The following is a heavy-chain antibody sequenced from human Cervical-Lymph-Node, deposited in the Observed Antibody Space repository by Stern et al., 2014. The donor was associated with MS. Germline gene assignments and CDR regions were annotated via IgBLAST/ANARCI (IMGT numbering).Heavy chain of an antibody. CDR1: GGSINSGDYH. V-gene: IGHV4-30-4*01. D-gene: IGHD4-11*01. CDR2: ITYSGTT. CDR3: ARSTVSAEYYFDY. Sequence: QVQLVESGPGLVKPSQTLSLTCTVSGGSINSGDYHWTWIRKPPGKGLEWIGFITYSGTTYYKPSLQRRLTISVDTSKNQFSLKLRSVTAGDTAVYYCARSTVSAEYYFDYWGQGTLVTVSS. J-gene: IGHJ4*02.